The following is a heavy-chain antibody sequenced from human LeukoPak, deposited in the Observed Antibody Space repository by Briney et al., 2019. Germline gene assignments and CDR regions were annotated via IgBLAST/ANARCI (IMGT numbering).Heavy chain of an antibody. Sequence: GGSLRLSCVASGFKFNTYWVTWVRQTPGKGLEWVANIKTDGSEKTYVNSVKGRFSISRDNAKNSLYLQMTGLRVEDTAVYYCAKGLWNFDCWGQGTLVTVSS. CDR1: GFKFNTYW. CDR3: AKGLWNFDC. J-gene: IGHJ4*02. CDR2: IKTDGSEK. D-gene: IGHD3-3*01. V-gene: IGHV3-7*01.